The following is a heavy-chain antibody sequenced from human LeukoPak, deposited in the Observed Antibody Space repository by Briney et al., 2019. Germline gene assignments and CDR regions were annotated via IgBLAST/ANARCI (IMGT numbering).Heavy chain of an antibody. CDR3: AKVFAPFQYCTNGVCFLSIDY. CDR1: GFTFSDYY. V-gene: IGHV3-11*01. Sequence: HPGGSLRLSCAASGFTFSDYYMSWIRQAPGKGLEWVSYISSSGSTIYYADSVKGRFTISRDNAKNSLYLQMNSLRAEDTALYYCAKVFAPFQYCTNGVCFLSIDYWGQGTLVTVSS. CDR2: ISSSGSTI. D-gene: IGHD2-8*01. J-gene: IGHJ4*02.